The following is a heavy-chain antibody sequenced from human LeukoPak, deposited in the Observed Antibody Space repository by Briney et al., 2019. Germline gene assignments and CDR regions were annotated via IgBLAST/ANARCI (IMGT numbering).Heavy chain of an antibody. D-gene: IGHD6-19*01. CDR3: AKRDGSGHYYFDY. J-gene: IGHJ4*02. Sequence: GGSLRLSCAASGFTFSSYAMSWVRQAPGKGLEWVSVITGTGGSTDYADSVKDRFTISRDNSKNTLFLQMNSLRAEDTAVYYCAKRDGSGHYYFDYWGQGTLVTVSS. CDR2: ITGTGGST. V-gene: IGHV3-23*01. CDR1: GFTFSSYA.